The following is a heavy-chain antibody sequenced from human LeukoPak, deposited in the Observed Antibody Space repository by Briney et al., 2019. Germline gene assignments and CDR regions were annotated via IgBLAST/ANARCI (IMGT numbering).Heavy chain of an antibody. Sequence: PSETLSLTCTVSGGSISSSSYYWGWIRQPPGKGLEWIGSIYYCGSTYYNPSLKSRVTISVDTSKNQFSLQLSSVTAADTAVYYCARHGYTGYGALQMESSHYYMDGWGKGTTVTVS. CDR2: IYYCGST. CDR1: GGSISSSSYY. J-gene: IGHJ6*03. CDR3: ARHGYTGYGALQMESSHYYMDG. D-gene: IGHD5-12*01. V-gene: IGHV4-39*01.